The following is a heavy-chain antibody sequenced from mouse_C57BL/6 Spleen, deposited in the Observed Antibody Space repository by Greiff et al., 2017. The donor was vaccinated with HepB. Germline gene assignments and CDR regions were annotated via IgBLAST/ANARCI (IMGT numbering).Heavy chain of an antibody. CDR1: GYTFTSYW. CDR3: ARGGITTVVEAMDY. D-gene: IGHD1-1*01. J-gene: IGHJ4*01. Sequence: QVQLQQPGAELVRPGSSVKLSCKASGYTFTSYWMHWVKQRPIQGLEWIGNIDPSDSETHYNQKFKDKATLTVDKSSSTAYMQLSSLTSEDSAVYYCARGGITTVVEAMDYWGQGTSVTVSS. V-gene: IGHV1-52*01. CDR2: IDPSDSET.